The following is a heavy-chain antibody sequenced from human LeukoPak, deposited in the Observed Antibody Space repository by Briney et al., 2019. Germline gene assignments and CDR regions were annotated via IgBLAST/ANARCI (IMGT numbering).Heavy chain of an antibody. V-gene: IGHV3-23*01. CDR1: GFTFSSYA. CDR2: ISGAGGGT. CDR3: AKRVVVTATSYYFDY. Sequence: GGSLKLSCAASGFTFSSYAMSWVRQAPGKGLEWVSAISGAGGGTYYADSVKGRFTISRDNSKNTLYLQMNSLRTEDTAVYFCAKRVVVTATSYYFDYWGQGTLVTVSS. D-gene: IGHD2-21*02. J-gene: IGHJ4*02.